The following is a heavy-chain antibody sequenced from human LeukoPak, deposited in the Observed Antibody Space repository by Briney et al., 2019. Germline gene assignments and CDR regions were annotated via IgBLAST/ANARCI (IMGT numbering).Heavy chain of an antibody. CDR1: GFTFSSYA. J-gene: IGHJ4*02. V-gene: IGHV3-48*04. D-gene: IGHD3/OR15-3a*01. CDR3: ARDSGFSGTQRGEY. Sequence: GGSLRLSCAASGFTFSSYAMHWVRQAPGKGLEWISYISSSGSSIYYADSVKGRFTISRDNAKNSLYLQMNSLRAEDTAVYYCARDSGFSGTQRGEYWGQGALVAVSS. CDR2: ISSSGSSI.